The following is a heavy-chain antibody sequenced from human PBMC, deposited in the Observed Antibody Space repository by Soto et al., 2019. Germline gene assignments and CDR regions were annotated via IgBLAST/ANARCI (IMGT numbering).Heavy chain of an antibody. V-gene: IGHV3-53*01. Sequence: EVQLVESGGGLIQPGASLRLSCAASGFTVSDNPMTWVRQTPGRGLEWVSVIYSGGNTFYADSVKDRFTISRDNSKNTLYLQMNNLRAEDTAVYYCARQWALDYWGRGTLVTVSS. CDR3: ARQWALDY. CDR2: IYSGGNT. CDR1: GFTVSDNP. D-gene: IGHD1-26*01. J-gene: IGHJ4*02.